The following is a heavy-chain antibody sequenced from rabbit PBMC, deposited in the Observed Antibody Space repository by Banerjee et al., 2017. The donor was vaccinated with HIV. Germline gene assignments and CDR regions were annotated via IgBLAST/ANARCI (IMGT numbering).Heavy chain of an antibody. J-gene: IGHJ4*01. V-gene: IGHV1S43*01. CDR3: ARAPYAYYTGDAYASFNL. CDR1: GFTLSSYW. Sequence: QEQLVESGGGLVQPEGSLTLTCKASGFTLSSYWMWWVRQAPGKGLELIACIYTSTNSTWYANWVNGRFTISSSTSLNSVDLKMTSLTAADTATYFCARAPYAYYTGDAYASFNLWGPGTLVTVS. CDR2: IYTSTNST. D-gene: IGHD6-1*01.